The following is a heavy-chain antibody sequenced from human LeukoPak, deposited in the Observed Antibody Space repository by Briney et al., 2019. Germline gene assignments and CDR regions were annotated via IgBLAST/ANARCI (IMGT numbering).Heavy chain of an antibody. CDR3: AREADTMVRGVIIKKQPFAFDI. CDR2: INPNSGGT. D-gene: IGHD3-10*01. J-gene: IGHJ3*02. CDR1: GYTFTGYY. Sequence: GASVKVSCKASGYTFTGYYMHWVRQAPGQGLEWMGWINPNSGGTNYAQKFQGRVTMTRDTSISTAYMELSSLRSEDTAVYYCAREADTMVRGVIIKKQPFAFDIWGQGTMVTVSS. V-gene: IGHV1-2*02.